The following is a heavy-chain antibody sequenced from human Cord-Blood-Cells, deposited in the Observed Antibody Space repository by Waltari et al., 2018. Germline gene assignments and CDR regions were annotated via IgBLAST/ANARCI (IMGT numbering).Heavy chain of an antibody. Sequence: QVQLVQSGADVKKPGASVKVSCKASGSTLTELSMHWVRQAPGKGLEWMGGFDPEDGETIYAQKFQGRVTMTEDTSTDTAYMELSSLRSEDTAVYYCATPYSGSYYYYYGMDVWGQGTTVTVSS. V-gene: IGHV1-24*01. CDR2: FDPEDGET. J-gene: IGHJ6*02. CDR3: ATPYSGSYYYYYGMDV. CDR1: GSTLTELS. D-gene: IGHD1-26*01.